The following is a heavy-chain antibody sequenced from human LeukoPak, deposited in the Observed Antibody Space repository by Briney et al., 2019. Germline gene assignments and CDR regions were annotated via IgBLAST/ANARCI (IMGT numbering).Heavy chain of an antibody. V-gene: IGHV3-7*01. J-gene: IGHJ4*02. D-gene: IGHD3-22*01. CDR3: ARDSVQYSDGYYKAPADY. CDR2: MNRDGSEK. Sequence: GGSLRLSCAASGFTFSSYWMNWVRQAPGKGLEWVANMNRDGSEKYYVDSVKGRFTISRDNAKNSLYLQMNSLRAEDTAVYYCARDSVQYSDGYYKAPADYWGQGTLVTVSS. CDR1: GFTFSSYW.